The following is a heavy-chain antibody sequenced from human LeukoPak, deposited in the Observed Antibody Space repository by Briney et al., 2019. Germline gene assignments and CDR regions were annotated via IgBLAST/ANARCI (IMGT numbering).Heavy chain of an antibody. CDR3: ARDRAYYYAEYYFDY. CDR1: GGTFSSYA. CDR2: IIPIFGTA. V-gene: IGHV1-69*01. D-gene: IGHD3-10*01. J-gene: IGHJ4*02. Sequence: SVKVSCKASGGTFSSYAISWVRQAPGQGLEWMGGIIPIFGTANYAQKFQGRVTITADESTSTAYMELSSLRSEDTAVYYCARDRAYYYAEYYFDYWGQGTLVTVSS.